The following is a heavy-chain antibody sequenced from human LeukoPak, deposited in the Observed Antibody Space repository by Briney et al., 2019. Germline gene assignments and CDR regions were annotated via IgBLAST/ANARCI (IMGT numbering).Heavy chain of an antibody. CDR2: INTNTGNP. J-gene: IGHJ4*02. V-gene: IGHV7-4-1*01. CDR3: ARTYNWNDVYYFDY. CDR1: GYTFTSYA. Sequence: ASVKVSCKASGYTFTSYAMNWVRQAPGQGLEWMGWINTNTGNPTYAQGFTGRFVFSLGTSVSAAYLQICSLKAEDTAVYYCARTYNWNDVYYFDYWGQGTLVTVSS. D-gene: IGHD1-20*01.